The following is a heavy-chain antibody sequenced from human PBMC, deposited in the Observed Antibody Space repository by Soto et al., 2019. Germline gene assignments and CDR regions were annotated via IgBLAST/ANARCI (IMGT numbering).Heavy chain of an antibody. CDR3: ARYKVEGYFFDY. CDR1: GGSISSGRYY. CDR2: IYYSGST. D-gene: IGHD1-1*01. V-gene: IGHV4-31*03. Sequence: QVQLQESGPGLVKPSQTLSLTCTVSGGSISSGRYYWSWIRQHPGKGLEWIGYIYYSGSTDYNASLKSRIIMSVDMSKNQFSLKVTSVTAADTAVYYGARYKVEGYFFDYWGQGTLVTVSS. J-gene: IGHJ4*02.